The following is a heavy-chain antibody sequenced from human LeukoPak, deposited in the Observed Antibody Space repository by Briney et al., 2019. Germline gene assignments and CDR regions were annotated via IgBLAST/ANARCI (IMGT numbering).Heavy chain of an antibody. J-gene: IGHJ6*02. CDR3: AKDKEWLVRWYYGMDV. Sequence: GGSLRLSCAASGFTFSNYGMHWVRQAPGKGLEWVAVMWYDGGNKLYADSVKGRFTISRDNSKNTLYLQMNSLRAEDTAVYYCAKDKEWLVRWYYGMDVWGQGTTVTVSS. D-gene: IGHD6-19*01. V-gene: IGHV3-30*02. CDR2: MWYDGGNK. CDR1: GFTFSNYG.